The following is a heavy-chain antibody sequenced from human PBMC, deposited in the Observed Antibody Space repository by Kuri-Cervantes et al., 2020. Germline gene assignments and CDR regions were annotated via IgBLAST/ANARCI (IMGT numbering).Heavy chain of an antibody. V-gene: IGHV2-70*04. CDR3: ARCYRGSLQH. D-gene: IGHD1-26*01. CDR1: GFSLSNARMG. CDR2: IDWDDDK. J-gene: IGHJ1*01. Sequence: SGPTLVKPTETLTLTCTVSGFSLSNARMGVSWIRQPPGKALEWLARIDWDDDKFYSTSLRTRLTISKDTSKNQVVLTMTNMDPADTATYFCARCYRGSLQHWGQGTLVTVSS.